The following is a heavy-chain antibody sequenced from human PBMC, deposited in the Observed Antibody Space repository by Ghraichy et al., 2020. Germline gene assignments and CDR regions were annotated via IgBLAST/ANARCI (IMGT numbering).Heavy chain of an antibody. CDR1: GGSISSSSYY. D-gene: IGHD5-24*01. J-gene: IGHJ2*01. V-gene: IGHV4-39*01. CDR2: IYYSGST. Sequence: SETLSLTCTVSGGSISSSSYYWGWIRQPPGKGLEWIGSIYYSGSTYYNPSLKSRVTISVDTSKNQFSLKLSSVTAADTAVYYCARHIQFGWLQSYWYFDLWGRGTLVTVSS. CDR3: ARHIQFGWLQSYWYFDL.